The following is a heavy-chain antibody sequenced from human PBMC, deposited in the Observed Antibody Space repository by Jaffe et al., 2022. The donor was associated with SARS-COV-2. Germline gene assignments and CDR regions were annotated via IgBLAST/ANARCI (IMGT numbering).Heavy chain of an antibody. V-gene: IGHV3-30-3*01. J-gene: IGHJ4*02. CDR3: ARAFPDYDFWEGVDY. Sequence: QVQLVESGGGVVQPGRSLRLSCAASGFTFSSYAMHWVRQAPGKGLEWVAVISYDGSNKYYADSVKGRFTISRDNSKNTLYLQMNSLRAEDTAVYYCARAFPDYDFWEGVDYWGQGTLVTVSS. CDR1: GFTFSSYA. CDR2: ISYDGSNK. D-gene: IGHD3-3*01.